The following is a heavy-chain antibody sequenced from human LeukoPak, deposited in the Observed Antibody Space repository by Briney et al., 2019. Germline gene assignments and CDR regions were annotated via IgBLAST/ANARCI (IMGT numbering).Heavy chain of an antibody. Sequence: GGSLRLSCATSGFTSGDYGMSWVRQAPGKGLEWVGFIRSKAHGGTTEYAASVKGRFIISRDNSKSNAYLQMNSLKTEDTAVYYCTARRFGEAIAMYHWGQGTLVTVSS. CDR3: TARRFGEAIAMYH. CDR2: IRSKAHGGTT. V-gene: IGHV3-49*04. CDR1: GFTSGDYG. J-gene: IGHJ5*02. D-gene: IGHD3-10*01.